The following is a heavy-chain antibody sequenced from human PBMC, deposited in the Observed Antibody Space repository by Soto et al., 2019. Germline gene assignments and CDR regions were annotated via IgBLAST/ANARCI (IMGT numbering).Heavy chain of an antibody. CDR1: GCTFISYA. CDR3: AKVLITMVRGVIPYYFDY. Sequence: GGSLRLSCAASGCTFISYAMSWVRQAPGKGLEWVSAISGSGGSTYYADSVKGRFTISRDNSKNTLYLQMNSLRAEDTAVYYCAKVLITMVRGVIPYYFDYWGQGTLVTVSS. CDR2: ISGSGGST. V-gene: IGHV3-23*01. J-gene: IGHJ4*02. D-gene: IGHD3-10*01.